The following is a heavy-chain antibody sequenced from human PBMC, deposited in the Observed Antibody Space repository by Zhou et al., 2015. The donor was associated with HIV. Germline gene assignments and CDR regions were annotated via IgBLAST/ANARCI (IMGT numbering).Heavy chain of an antibody. Sequence: QAQLVQSGAEVKRPGASVKVSCKTSGYTFSNYDVNWVRQASGQGLEWMGWMNPNSGNTGYAQKFQGRVTMTRDTSTGTAYMEVSSLTSEDTAVYFCARVLKAYCGGDCYRDYYYYGMDVWGQGTTVIVSS. CDR2: MNPNSGNT. J-gene: IGHJ6*02. CDR1: GYTFSNYD. D-gene: IGHD2-21*02. CDR3: ARVLKAYCGGDCYRDYYYYGMDV. V-gene: IGHV1-8*02.